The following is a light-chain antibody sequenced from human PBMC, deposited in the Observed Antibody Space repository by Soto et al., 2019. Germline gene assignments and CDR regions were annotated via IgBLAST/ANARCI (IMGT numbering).Light chain of an antibody. Sequence: DIVLTQSPGTLSLSPGERATLSCRASQSVSNSYLAWYQQKPGQAPRLLIYDTSSRATGIPDRFSASGSGTEFTLTISRLDPEDFAVYYCQQYARSPRTFGQGTKVEIK. CDR3: QQYARSPRT. V-gene: IGKV3-20*01. J-gene: IGKJ1*01. CDR1: QSVSNSY. CDR2: DTS.